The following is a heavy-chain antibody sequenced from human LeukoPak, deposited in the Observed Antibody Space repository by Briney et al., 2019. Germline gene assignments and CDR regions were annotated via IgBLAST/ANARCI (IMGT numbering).Heavy chain of an antibody. J-gene: IGHJ4*02. Sequence: SETLSLTCTVSGGSISSYYWSWIRQPPGKGLEWIGYTYYSGSTNYNPSLKSRVTISVDTSKNQFSLKLSSVTAADTAVYYCARDGSPGHYYDSSGPICIFDYWGPGTLVTVSS. V-gene: IGHV4-59*01. CDR2: TYYSGST. D-gene: IGHD3-22*01. CDR1: GGSISSYY. CDR3: ARDGSPGHYYDSSGPICIFDY.